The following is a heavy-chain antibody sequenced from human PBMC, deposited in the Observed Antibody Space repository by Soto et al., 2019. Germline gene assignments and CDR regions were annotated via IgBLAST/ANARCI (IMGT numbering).Heavy chain of an antibody. J-gene: IGHJ2*01. D-gene: IGHD2-15*01. CDR1: GYTFTSYG. CDR3: ARELGYCSGGSCNPAGYFDL. CDR2: ISAYNGNT. V-gene: IGHV1-18*01. Sequence: QVQLVQSGAEVKKPGASVKVSCKASGYTFTSYGISWVRQAPGQGLEWMGWISAYNGNTNYAQKLQGRVTMTTDTSTSTAYMELRSLRSDDTAVYYCARELGYCSGGSCNPAGYFDLWGRGTLFTVSS.